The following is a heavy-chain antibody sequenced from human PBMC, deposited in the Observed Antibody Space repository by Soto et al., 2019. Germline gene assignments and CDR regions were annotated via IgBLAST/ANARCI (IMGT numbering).Heavy chain of an antibody. V-gene: IGHV3-53*01. CDR2: IYSGGST. CDR1: GFTVSSNY. J-gene: IGHJ4*02. Sequence: GGSLRLSCAASGFTVSSNYMSWVRQAPGKGLEWVSVIYSGGSTYYADSVKGRFTISRDNSKNTLYLQMNSLRAEDTAVYYCAREAYYYDSSGYYRARWGQGTLVTVSS. D-gene: IGHD3-22*01. CDR3: AREAYYYDSSGYYRAR.